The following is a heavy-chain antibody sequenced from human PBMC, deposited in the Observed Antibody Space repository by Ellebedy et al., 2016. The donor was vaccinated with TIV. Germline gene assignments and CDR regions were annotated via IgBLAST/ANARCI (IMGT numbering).Heavy chain of an antibody. CDR1: GYTFTSHD. CDR3: ARARASIHSTQSDWYFDL. V-gene: IGHV1-18*01. CDR2: ISGYTGNT. J-gene: IGHJ2*01. Sequence: ASVKVSCXASGYTFTSHDISWVRQARGQGLEWMGWISGYTGNTRYAQNFEGRVTMTTDTATSTAYMELRSLRSDDTAVYYCARARASIHSTQSDWYFDLWGRGTLVTVSS. D-gene: IGHD6-6*01.